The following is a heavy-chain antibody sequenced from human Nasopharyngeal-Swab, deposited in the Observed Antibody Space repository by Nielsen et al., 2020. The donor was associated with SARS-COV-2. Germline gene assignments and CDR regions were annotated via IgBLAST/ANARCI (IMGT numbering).Heavy chain of an antibody. J-gene: IGHJ4*02. CDR1: GYTFSSYA. CDR3: AREGGYSYGPIDY. Sequence: ASLQVSCYASGYTFSSYATHWVRQAPGQRLEWMGWINAGNGNTKYSQKFEGRVTITRDTSASTAYMELSSLRSEDTAVYYCAREGGYSYGPIDYWGQGTLVTVSS. CDR2: INAGNGNT. D-gene: IGHD5-18*01. V-gene: IGHV1-3*01.